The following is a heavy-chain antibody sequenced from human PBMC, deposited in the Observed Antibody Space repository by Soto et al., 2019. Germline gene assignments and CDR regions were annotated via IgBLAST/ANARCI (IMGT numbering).Heavy chain of an antibody. J-gene: IGHJ4*02. V-gene: IGHV1-18*01. Sequence: QVQLVQSGAEVKKPGASVKVSCKASDYTFSSYGISWVRQAPGQGLEWMGWINSYNYKTNFAQKFQGRVTMTTDTPTSTAYMELRSLTSDDTAVYYCARRQGYNYGYYVDYWGQGTLVTVSS. CDR2: INSYNYKT. CDR3: ARRQGYNYGYYVDY. CDR1: DYTFSSYG. D-gene: IGHD5-18*01.